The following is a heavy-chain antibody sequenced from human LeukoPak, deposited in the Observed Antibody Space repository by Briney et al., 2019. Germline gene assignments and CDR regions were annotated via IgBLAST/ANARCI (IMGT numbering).Heavy chain of an antibody. CDR2: IYYSGST. CDR1: GGSISSSSYY. Sequence: SETLSLTCTVSGGSISSSSYYWGWIRQPPGKGLEWIGSIYYSGSTNYNPSLKSRVTISVDKSKNHFSLKLSSVTAADTAVYYCARADDRSGYCDYWGQGTLVTVSS. V-gene: IGHV4-39*07. CDR3: ARADDRSGYCDY. J-gene: IGHJ4*02. D-gene: IGHD3-22*01.